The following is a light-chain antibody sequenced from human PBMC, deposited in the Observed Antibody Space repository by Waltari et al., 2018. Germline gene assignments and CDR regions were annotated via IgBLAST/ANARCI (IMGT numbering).Light chain of an antibody. Sequence: QSALTQPASVSGSPGQSITISCTGTSSDVGGYNYVSWYQQHPDKAPKLMIYDVSKRPSRVSNRFSGSKSGNTASLPFSGLQAEDETDYYCSSYTTSSTLVFGGGTKLTVL. CDR3: SSYTTSSTLV. CDR1: SSDVGGYNY. V-gene: IGLV2-14*01. J-gene: IGLJ2*01. CDR2: DVS.